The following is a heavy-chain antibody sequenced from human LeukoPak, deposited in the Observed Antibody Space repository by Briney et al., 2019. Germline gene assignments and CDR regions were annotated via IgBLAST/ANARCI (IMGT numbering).Heavy chain of an antibody. J-gene: IGHJ5*01. V-gene: IGHV3-21*01. Sequence: GGSLRLSCAASGFTFSSYTFDWVRQAPGRGLEWVSSITGGDVFIYQADSVKGRFTVSRDNAKNTLYLQMNRLRAEDTAVYYCAREGDLMGATMDSWGQGTLVIVSS. CDR3: AREGDLMGATMDS. D-gene: IGHD3-16*01. CDR2: ITGGDVFI. CDR1: GFTFSSYT.